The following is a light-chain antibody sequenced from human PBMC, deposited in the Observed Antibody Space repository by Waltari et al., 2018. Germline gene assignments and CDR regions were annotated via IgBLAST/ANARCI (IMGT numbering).Light chain of an antibody. CDR1: RSDIGSYSL. J-gene: IGLJ2*01. CDR3: CSYAGSSTFEI. V-gene: IGLV2-23*02. CDR2: EVT. Sequence: QSALTQPAFVSGSPGQSITISCSGSRSDIGSYSLVSWYQQHPGKAPKLMIYEVTKLPSGVSDRFSGSKSGNTAYLTISGLQADDEAHYHCCSYAGSSTFEIFGGGTKVTVL.